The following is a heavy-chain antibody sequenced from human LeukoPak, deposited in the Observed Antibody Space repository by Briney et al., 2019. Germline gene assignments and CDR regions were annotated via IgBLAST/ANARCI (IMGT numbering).Heavy chain of an antibody. CDR2: IYYSGST. J-gene: IGHJ4*02. Sequence: SETLSLTCTVSGGSISSYYWSWIRQPPGKGLEWIGYIYYSGSTNYNPSLKSRVTISVDTSKNQFSLRLSSVTAADTAVYYCARDKYGYYFDYWGQGTLVTVSS. CDR1: GGSISSYY. V-gene: IGHV4-59*12. CDR3: ARDKYGYYFDY. D-gene: IGHD2-2*01.